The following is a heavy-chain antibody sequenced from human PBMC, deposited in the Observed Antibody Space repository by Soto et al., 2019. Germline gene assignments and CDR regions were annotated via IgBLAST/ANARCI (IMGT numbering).Heavy chain of an antibody. CDR2: ISGYNGDT. CDR1: GYKFTSYG. Sequence: QIHLVQSGPEVKKPGASVKVSCKASGYKFTSYGITWVRQAPGQGLEWMGWISGYNGDTKFGQKVQGRVTLTTDTSTSTAYMELRSLRSGDTAVYYCARDQWMVPRGGYDWGQGTLVTVSS. J-gene: IGHJ4*02. V-gene: IGHV1-18*01. D-gene: IGHD6-19*01. CDR3: ARDQWMVPRGGYD.